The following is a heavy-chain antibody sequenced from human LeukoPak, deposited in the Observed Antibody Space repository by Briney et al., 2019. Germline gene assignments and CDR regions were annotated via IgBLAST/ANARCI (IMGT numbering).Heavy chain of an antibody. CDR3: ARPPAKVGWFGESYFDF. CDR2: ISSSSSYI. Sequence: PGGSLRLSCAASGFTFSSYSMNWVRQAPGKGLEWVSSISSSSSYIYYADSVKGRFTISRDSAKNSLYLQMNSLRAEDTAVYYCARPPAKVGWFGESYFDFWGQGTLVTVSS. CDR1: GFTFSSYS. J-gene: IGHJ4*02. V-gene: IGHV3-21*01. D-gene: IGHD3-10*01.